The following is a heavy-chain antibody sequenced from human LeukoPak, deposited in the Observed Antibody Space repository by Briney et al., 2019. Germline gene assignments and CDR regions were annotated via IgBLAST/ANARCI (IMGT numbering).Heavy chain of an antibody. D-gene: IGHD3-22*01. CDR2: ITNNGGST. V-gene: IGHV3-23*01. J-gene: IGHJ4*02. CDR1: GFTFGGYA. CDR3: AKDVHASSGYYLDY. Sequence: HPGGSLRLSCAASGFTFGGYAMNWVRQAPRKGLEWVSAITNNGGSTYYADSVKGRFTISRDNSKNTLYLQMNSLRAEDTAIYYCAKDVHASSGYYLDYWGQGTLVTVSS.